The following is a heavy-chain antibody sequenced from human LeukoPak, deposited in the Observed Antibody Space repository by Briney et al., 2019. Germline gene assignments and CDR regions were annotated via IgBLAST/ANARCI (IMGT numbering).Heavy chain of an antibody. CDR3: ATKQWLAPPPDS. CDR2: INTDGTVT. D-gene: IGHD6-19*01. CDR1: GFTFSSYA. J-gene: IGHJ4*02. Sequence: QSGGSLRLSCAASGFTFSSYAMSWVRQAPGKGLESVSRINTDGTVTTYADSVKGRFTVSRDNAGNTMFLQMNSVRDEDTAVYYCATKQWLAPPPDSWGQGTPVTVSS. V-gene: IGHV3-74*01.